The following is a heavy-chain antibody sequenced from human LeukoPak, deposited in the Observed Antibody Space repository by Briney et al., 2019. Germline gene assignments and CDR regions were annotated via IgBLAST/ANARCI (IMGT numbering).Heavy chain of an antibody. J-gene: IGHJ4*02. D-gene: IGHD2-2*01. CDR3: ARGVVPAAMRGVAVDY. CDR2: INPNSGGT. V-gene: IGHV1-2*02. Sequence: ASVKVSCKASGYTFTGYYMHWVRQAPGQGLEWMGWINPNSGGTNYAQKFQGRVTMTRDTSISTAYMELSRLRSDDTAVYYCARGVVPAAMRGVAVDYWGQVTLVTVSS. CDR1: GYTFTGYY.